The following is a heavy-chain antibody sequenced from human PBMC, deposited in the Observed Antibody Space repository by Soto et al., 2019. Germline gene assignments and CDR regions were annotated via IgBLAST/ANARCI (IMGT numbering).Heavy chain of an antibody. CDR1: GFTFNTYG. J-gene: IGHJ4*02. Sequence: PGGSLRLSCAASGFTFNTYGMTWVRQAPGKGLEWFSTVSGSGGGTYYADSVKGRFTISRVNSKNTMYLHLSNLRAEDTAVYFCARIGPDCGGDCYPDFDFWGLGTPVTVSS. CDR2: VSGSGGGT. CDR3: ARIGPDCGGDCYPDFDF. V-gene: IGHV3-23*01. D-gene: IGHD2-21*02.